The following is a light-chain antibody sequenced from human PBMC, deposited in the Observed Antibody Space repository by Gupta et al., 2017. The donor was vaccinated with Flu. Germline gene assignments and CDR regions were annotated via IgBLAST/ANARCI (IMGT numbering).Light chain of an antibody. CDR3: AAWDDSLSGNWV. CDR1: SSNIGSNY. V-gene: IGLV1-47*01. Sequence: SVLTQTPSATGTPGQRVTMSCYGSSSNIGSNYVYWYQQLPGTAPKLLIYRNNQRPSGVPDRFSGSKSGTSASLAISGLRSEDEADYYCAAWDDSLSGNWVFGGGTKLTVL. CDR2: RNN. J-gene: IGLJ3*02.